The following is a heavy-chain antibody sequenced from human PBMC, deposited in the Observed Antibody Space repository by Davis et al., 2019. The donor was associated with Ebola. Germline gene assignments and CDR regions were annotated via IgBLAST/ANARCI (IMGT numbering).Heavy chain of an antibody. D-gene: IGHD5/OR15-5a*01. J-gene: IGHJ4*02. CDR3: ARDVDIVSTIPLDY. CDR2: ISAYNGNT. V-gene: IGHV1-18*01. Sequence: AASVKVSCKASGYTFSSYAITWVRQAPGQGLEWMGWISAYNGNTNYAQKFQDSVTMTTDTSTSTAYLDLRSLRSDDTAVYYCARDVDIVSTIPLDYWGQGTLVTVSS. CDR1: GYTFSSYA.